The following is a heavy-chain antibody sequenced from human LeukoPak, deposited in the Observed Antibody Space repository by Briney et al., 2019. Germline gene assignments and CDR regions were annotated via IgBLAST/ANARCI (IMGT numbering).Heavy chain of an antibody. V-gene: IGHV3-33*01. CDR3: ARDFSGYCSGGSCYSSEFDP. CDR2: IWYDGSNK. J-gene: IGHJ5*02. CDR1: GFTFSSYG. Sequence: HPGGSLRLSYAASGFTFSSYGMHWVRQAPGKGLEGVAIIWYDGSNKYYAASVKGRFTISRDNSKNTLYLQMNSLRAEDTAVYYCARDFSGYCSGGSCYSSEFDPWGQGTLVTVSS. D-gene: IGHD2-15*01.